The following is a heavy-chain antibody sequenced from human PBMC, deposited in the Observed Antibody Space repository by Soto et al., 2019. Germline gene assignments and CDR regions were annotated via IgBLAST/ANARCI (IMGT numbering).Heavy chain of an antibody. CDR1: GFTFSDYY. Sequence: QVQLVESGGGLVKPGGSLRLSCAASGFTFSDYYMSWIRQAPGKGLEWVSYISSSGSTIYYADSVKGRFTISRDNAKNSLYLQMNSLRAEDTAVYYCAVLVVVPTASRRWFDPWGQGTLVTVSS. V-gene: IGHV3-11*04. CDR2: ISSSGSTI. J-gene: IGHJ5*02. CDR3: AVLVVVPTASRRWFDP. D-gene: IGHD2-2*01.